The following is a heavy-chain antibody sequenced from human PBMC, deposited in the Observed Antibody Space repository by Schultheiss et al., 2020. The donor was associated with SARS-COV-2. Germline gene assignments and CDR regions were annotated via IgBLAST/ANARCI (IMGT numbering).Heavy chain of an antibody. CDR2: IKSKTDGGTT. V-gene: IGHV3-15*07. J-gene: IGHJ3*02. D-gene: IGHD3-9*01. Sequence: GESLKISCAASGFTFSNAWMNWVRQAPGKGLEWVGRIKSKTDGGTTDYAAPVKGRFTISRDDSKNTLYLQMNSLKTEDTAVYYCTTADLYYDILTGYSSDAFDIWGQGTMVTVSS. CDR3: TTADLYYDILTGYSSDAFDI. CDR1: GFTFSNAW.